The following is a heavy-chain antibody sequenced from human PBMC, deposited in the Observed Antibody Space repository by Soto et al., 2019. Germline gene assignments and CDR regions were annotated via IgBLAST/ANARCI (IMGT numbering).Heavy chain of an antibody. CDR3: ARLNGYCISTNCHGYYGMDV. Sequence: QLQVQESGPGLVKPSETLSLTCTVSGGSVSSSSYSWGWIRQSPGKGLEWIGTFYSSENTYYNPSLLSRVTISVDTSKNEFSLRLSSVTAADTAVYYCARLNGYCISTNCHGYYGMDVWGQGTTVTVSS. CDR2: FYSSENT. D-gene: IGHD2-2*03. CDR1: GGSVSSSSYS. V-gene: IGHV4-39*01. J-gene: IGHJ6*02.